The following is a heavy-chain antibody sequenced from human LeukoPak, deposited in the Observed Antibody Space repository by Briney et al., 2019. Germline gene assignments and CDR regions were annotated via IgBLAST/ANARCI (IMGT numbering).Heavy chain of an antibody. CDR3: ARVGGFMVRGVLGDDP. D-gene: IGHD3-10*01. CDR1: GYTFTSYA. V-gene: IGHV1-3*01. CDR2: INAGNGNT. Sequence: ASVKVSCKASGYTFTSYAMHWVRQAPGQRLEWMGWINAGNGNTKYSQKFQGRVTITRDTSASTAYMELSSLRSEDTAVYYCARVGGFMVRGVLGDDPWGQGTLVTVSS. J-gene: IGHJ5*02.